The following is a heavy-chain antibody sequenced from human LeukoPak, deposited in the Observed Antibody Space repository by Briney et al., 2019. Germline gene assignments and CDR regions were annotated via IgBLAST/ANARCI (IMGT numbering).Heavy chain of an antibody. Sequence: PGGSLRLSCAASGFTFSSYEMNWVRQAPGKGLEWVSYISSSAGTTYYADSVKGRFTISRDNAENSLYLQMNSLRAEDTAVYYCARQQLQLWYDWGQGTLVTVSS. CDR3: ARQQLQLWYD. V-gene: IGHV3-48*03. CDR1: GFTFSSYE. J-gene: IGHJ4*02. D-gene: IGHD5-18*01. CDR2: ISSSAGTT.